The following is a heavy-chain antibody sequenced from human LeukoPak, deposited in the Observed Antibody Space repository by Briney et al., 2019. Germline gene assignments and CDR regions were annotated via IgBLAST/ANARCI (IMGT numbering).Heavy chain of an antibody. CDR2: INPNSGGT. V-gene: IGHV1-2*02. CDR3: ARAWLSSSSKIVY. Sequence: ASVKVSCKASGYTFTGYYMHWVRQAPGQGLEWMGWINPNSGGTNYAQKFQGRVTMTRDTSISTAYTELSRLRSDDTAVYYCARAWLSSSSKIVYWGQGTLVTVSS. CDR1: GYTFTGYY. J-gene: IGHJ4*02. D-gene: IGHD6-6*01.